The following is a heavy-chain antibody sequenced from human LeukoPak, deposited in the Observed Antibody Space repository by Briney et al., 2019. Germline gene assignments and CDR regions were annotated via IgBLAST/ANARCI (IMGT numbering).Heavy chain of an antibody. CDR2: ISGSGGST. Sequence: GGSLRLSCAASGFTFSSYAMSWVRQAPGKGLEWVSAISGSGGSTYYADSVKGRFTISRDNSKNTLYLQMNSLRAEDTAVYYCAKEGVVTAIPRGYFDYWGQGTLVTVSS. V-gene: IGHV3-23*01. CDR1: GFTFSSYA. D-gene: IGHD2-21*02. J-gene: IGHJ4*02. CDR3: AKEGVVTAIPRGYFDY.